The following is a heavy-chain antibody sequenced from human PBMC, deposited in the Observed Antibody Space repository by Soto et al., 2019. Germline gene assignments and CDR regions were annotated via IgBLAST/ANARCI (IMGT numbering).Heavy chain of an antibody. CDR1: RYTNASRY. Sequence: ASRYTNASRYRQWVRQSTGQPLEWMGWMNPNSGNTGYAQKFPGRVTMTRNTSISTAYMELNTLRGEDTAVYYRASVLDRYRNSYYYYAMGVWGQGPTRTGSS. CDR2: MNPNSGNT. CDR3: ASVLDRYRNSYYYYAMGV. V-gene: IGHV1-8*01. J-gene: IGHJ6*02. D-gene: IGHD3-9*01.